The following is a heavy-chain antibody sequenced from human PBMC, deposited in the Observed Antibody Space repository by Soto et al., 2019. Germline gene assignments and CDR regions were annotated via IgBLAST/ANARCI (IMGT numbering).Heavy chain of an antibody. CDR2: TYHTGST. J-gene: IGHJ4*02. CDR3: ARATGTLRSRNCDY. V-gene: IGHV4-31*03. CDR1: GGSISTVGHY. D-gene: IGHD1-1*01. Sequence: KTSETLSLTCSVSGGSISTVGHYWTWIRQPPGKGLEWIGSTYHTGSTYYSKSLRSRLTMSVDTSKSQFSLRLSSVTAADTAVYYCARATGTLRSRNCDYWGQGSLVTVSS.